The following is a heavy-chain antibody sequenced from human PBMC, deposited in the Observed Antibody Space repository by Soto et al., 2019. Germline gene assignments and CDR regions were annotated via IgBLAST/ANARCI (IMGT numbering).Heavy chain of an antibody. CDR2: IYYSGST. D-gene: IGHD3-3*02. J-gene: IGHJ5*02. CDR1: GGSISSSSYY. CDR3: ASPKIAFYNWFDP. Sequence: QLQLQESGPGLVKPSETLSLTCTVSGGSISSSSYYWGWIRQPPGKGLEWIGSIYYSGSTYYNPSPKSRVTISVDTSKNQFCLKLSSVTAADTAVYYCASPKIAFYNWFDPWGQGTLVTVSS. V-gene: IGHV4-39*01.